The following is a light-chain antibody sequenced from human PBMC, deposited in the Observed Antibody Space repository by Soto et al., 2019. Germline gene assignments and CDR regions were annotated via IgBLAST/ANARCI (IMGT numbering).Light chain of an antibody. CDR1: NSNIGSHNY. J-gene: IGLJ1*01. V-gene: IGLV2-11*01. CDR2: DVT. Sequence: QSAVTQPRSVSGSPGQAVTVSCTGTNSNIGSHNYVSWYQQRPGKAPKLMIHDVTERPSGVPDRFSGSKSGNTASLTISGLQAEDEAEYFCRSFAGGLFVFGTGTKVTVL. CDR3: RSFAGGLFV.